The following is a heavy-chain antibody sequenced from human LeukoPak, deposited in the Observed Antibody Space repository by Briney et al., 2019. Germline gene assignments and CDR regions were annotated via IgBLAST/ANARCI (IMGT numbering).Heavy chain of an antibody. CDR1: GFTFSSYA. V-gene: IGHV3-23*01. CDR2: ISGSGGST. CDR3: AKGQNGYSSFDY. D-gene: IGHD5-12*01. Sequence: PGGSLRLSCAASGFTFSSYAMSWVRQAPGKGLEWVSAISGSGGSTYYADSVKGRFTISRDNSKNTLYLQMNNLRAEDTALYYCAKGQNGYSSFDYWGQGTLVTVSS. J-gene: IGHJ4*02.